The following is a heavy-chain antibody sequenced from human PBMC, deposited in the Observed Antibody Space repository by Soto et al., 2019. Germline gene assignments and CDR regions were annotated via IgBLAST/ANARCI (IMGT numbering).Heavy chain of an antibody. V-gene: IGHV4-34*01. CDR3: ASLDYGDYAWVDY. CDR1: GGSFSGYY. CDR2: INHSGST. D-gene: IGHD4-17*01. Sequence: PSETLSLTCAVYGGSFSGYYWSWIRQPPGKGLEWIGEINHSGSTNYNPSLKSRVTISVDTSKNQFSLKLSSVTAADTAVYYCASLDYGDYAWVDYWGQGTLVTVSS. J-gene: IGHJ4*02.